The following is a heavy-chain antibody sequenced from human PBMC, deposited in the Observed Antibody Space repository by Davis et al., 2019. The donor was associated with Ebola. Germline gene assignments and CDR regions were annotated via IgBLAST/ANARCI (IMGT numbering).Heavy chain of an antibody. CDR2: IKSKANNYAT. V-gene: IGHV3-73*01. CDR3: TTAGTFDY. CDR1: GFNFSGSA. D-gene: IGHD6-19*01. J-gene: IGHJ4*02. Sequence: GESLKISCTASGFNFSGSAMHWVRQASGKGLEWVGRIKSKANNYATAYAASVKGRFTISRDDSKNTAYLQMNSLKTEDTAVYYCTTAGTFDYWGQGTLVTVSS.